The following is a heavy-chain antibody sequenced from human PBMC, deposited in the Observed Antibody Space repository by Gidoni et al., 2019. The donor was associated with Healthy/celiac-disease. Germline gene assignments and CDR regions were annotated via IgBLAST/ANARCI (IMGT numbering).Heavy chain of an antibody. V-gene: IGHV1-69*01. CDR2: IIPIFGTA. CDR3: ARERGQYYYDSSGYYYYYGMDV. J-gene: IGHJ6*02. D-gene: IGHD3-22*01. CDR1: GGTFSSYA. Sequence: QVQLVQSGAEVKKPGSSVKVSCKASGGTFSSYAISWVRQAPGQGLEWMGGIIPIFGTANYAQKFQGRVTITADESTSTAYMELSSLRSEDTAVYYCARERGQYYYDSSGYYYYYGMDVWGQGTTVTVSS.